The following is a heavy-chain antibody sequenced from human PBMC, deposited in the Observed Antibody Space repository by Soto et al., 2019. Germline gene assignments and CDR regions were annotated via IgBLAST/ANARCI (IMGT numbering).Heavy chain of an antibody. CDR2: INHSGST. CDR3: ARVGALGSSSCFDY. CDR1: GGSFSGYY. J-gene: IGHJ4*02. Sequence: QVQLQQWGAGLLKPSETLSLTCAVYGGSFSGYYWSWIRRPPGKGLEWIGEINHSGSTNYNPSLKSRVTISVDTSKNQLSLKLSSVTAADTAVYYCARVGALGSSSCFDYWGQGTLVTVSS. V-gene: IGHV4-34*01. D-gene: IGHD6-13*01.